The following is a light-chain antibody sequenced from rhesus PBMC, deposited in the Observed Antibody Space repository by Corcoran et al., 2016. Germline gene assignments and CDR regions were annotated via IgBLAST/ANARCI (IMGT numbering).Light chain of an antibody. CDR3: QQGNSIPWT. J-gene: IGKJ1*01. CDR2: RTS. CDR1: SSVSTS. V-gene: IGKV3-42*01. Sequence: EIVLTQSPTSMAVSQGERVTISCTANSSVSTSYLHWYQQRAGFPPRLFVYRTSSLASGVPARLSGSGSGTSYTHTISSMEAEDAANYYCQQGNSIPWTFGQGTKVEI.